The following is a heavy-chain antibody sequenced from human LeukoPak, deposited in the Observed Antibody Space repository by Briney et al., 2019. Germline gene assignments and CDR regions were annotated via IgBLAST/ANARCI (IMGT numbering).Heavy chain of an antibody. Sequence: ASVEVSCKASGGTFSSYAISWVRQAPGQGLEWIGRIIPIFGTANYAQKFQGRVTITTDESTSTAYMELSSLRSEDTAVYYCARGEGYCSGGSCLVDYWGQGTLVTVSS. CDR1: GGTFSSYA. J-gene: IGHJ4*02. CDR3: ARGEGYCSGGSCLVDY. V-gene: IGHV1-69*05. CDR2: IIPIFGTA. D-gene: IGHD2-15*01.